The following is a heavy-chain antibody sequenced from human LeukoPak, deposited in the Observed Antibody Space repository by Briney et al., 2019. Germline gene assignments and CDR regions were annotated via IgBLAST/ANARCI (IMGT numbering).Heavy chain of an antibody. V-gene: IGHV3-48*03. CDR1: GFTFSSYE. Sequence: GGSLRLSCAASGFTFSSYEMNWVRQAPGKGLEWVSYISSSGSTIYYADSVKGRFTISRDNAKNTLYLQMNSLRAEDTAVYYCARETLINVDAFDIWGQGTMVTVSS. D-gene: IGHD3-16*01. CDR3: ARETLINVDAFDI. J-gene: IGHJ3*02. CDR2: ISSSGSTI.